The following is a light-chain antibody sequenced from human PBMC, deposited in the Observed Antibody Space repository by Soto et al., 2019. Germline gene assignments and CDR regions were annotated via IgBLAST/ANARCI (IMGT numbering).Light chain of an antibody. J-gene: IGLJ3*02. CDR1: ISNIGRGYD. CDR2: GDS. V-gene: IGLV1-40*01. CDR3: QTFDSSLTITWV. Sequence: QSVLTQPPSVSGAPGQRVTISCTGSISNIGRGYDVHWYQQLPGSAPRLLLSGDSHRPSGVPDRFSGSRSGTSASLAITWLQAEDERDYYCQTFDSSLTITWVFGGGTKLTVL.